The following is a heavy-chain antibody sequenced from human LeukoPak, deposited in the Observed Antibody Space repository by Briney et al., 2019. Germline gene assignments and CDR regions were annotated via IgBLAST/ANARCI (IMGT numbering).Heavy chain of an antibody. J-gene: IGHJ5*02. D-gene: IGHD1-26*01. Sequence: SETLSLTCTVSGGSISSSGYYWGWIRQPPGTGLEWIASIYYSGSTYYNPSLKSRVTISVDTSKNQLPLKLSSLTAADTAVYYCARHEYSGSYYGLSWFDPWGQGTLVTVSS. V-gene: IGHV4-39*01. CDR1: GGSISSSGYY. CDR3: ARHEYSGSYYGLSWFDP. CDR2: IYYSGST.